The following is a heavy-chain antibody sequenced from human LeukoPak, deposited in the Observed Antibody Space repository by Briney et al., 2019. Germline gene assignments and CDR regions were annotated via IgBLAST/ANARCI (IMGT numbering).Heavy chain of an antibody. D-gene: IGHD6-13*01. CDR2: INHSGST. CDR3: ARWRRRAAGAFDI. J-gene: IGHJ3*02. V-gene: IGHV4-34*01. CDR1: GGSFSRYY. Sequence: SETLSLTCAAYGGSFSRYYWSWIRQPPEKGLEWIGEINHSGSTNYNPSLKSRVTISVDTSKNQFSLKLSSVTAADTAVYYCARWRRRAAGAFDIWGQGTMVTVSS.